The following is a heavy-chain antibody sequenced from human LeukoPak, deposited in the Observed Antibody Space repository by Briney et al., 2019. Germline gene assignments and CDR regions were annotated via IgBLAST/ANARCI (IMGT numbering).Heavy chain of an antibody. CDR1: GFSFPSYW. Sequence: GESLKISRQGSGFSFPSYWITLVRQMPGKGLGGVGRIDPSDSYTNYSPSFQGHITISADKSISTAYLQWSSLKASDTGRYYCARQVHSSASTGDAFDLWGQGKMVTVSS. V-gene: IGHV5-10-1*01. D-gene: IGHD6-19*01. J-gene: IGHJ3*01. CDR3: ARQVHSSASTGDAFDL. CDR2: IDPSDSYT.